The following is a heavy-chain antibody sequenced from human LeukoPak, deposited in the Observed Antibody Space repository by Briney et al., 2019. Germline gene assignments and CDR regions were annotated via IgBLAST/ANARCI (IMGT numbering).Heavy chain of an antibody. D-gene: IGHD3-22*01. CDR1: GGSISSSSYY. J-gene: IGHJ4*02. CDR3: ARQEDDSSGYFMFSY. Sequence: SETLSLTCTVSGGSISSSSYYWGWIRQPPGKGLEWIGSIYYSGSTYYNPSLKSRVTISVDTSKNQFSLKLSSVTAAGTAVYYCARQEDDSSGYFMFSYWGQGTLVTVSS. CDR2: IYYSGST. V-gene: IGHV4-39*01.